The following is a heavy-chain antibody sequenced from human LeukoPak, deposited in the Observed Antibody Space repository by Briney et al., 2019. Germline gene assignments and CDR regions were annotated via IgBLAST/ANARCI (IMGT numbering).Heavy chain of an antibody. CDR2: IYTSGST. CDR1: GGSISSYY. D-gene: IGHD6-19*01. J-gene: IGHJ4*02. CDR3: ARGTGWPQFDY. Sequence: PSETLSPTCTVSGGSISSYYWSWIRQPAGKGLEWIGRIYTSGSTNYNPSLKSRVTMSVDTSKNQFSLQLTSVTPEDTAVYYCARGTGWPQFDYWGQGTLVTVSS. V-gene: IGHV4-4*07.